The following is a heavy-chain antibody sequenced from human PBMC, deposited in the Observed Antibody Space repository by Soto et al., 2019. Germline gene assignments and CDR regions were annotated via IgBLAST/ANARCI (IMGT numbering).Heavy chain of an antibody. J-gene: IGHJ4*02. D-gene: IGHD2-15*01. V-gene: IGHV3-33*01. CDR3: AREGTYCSGGSCYPHFDY. CDR1: GFTFSSYG. Sequence: QVQLVESGGGVVQPGRSLRLSCAASGFTFSSYGMHWVRQAPGKGLEWVAVIWYDESNKYYADSVKGRFTISRDNSKNTLYLQMNSLRAEDTAVYYCAREGTYCSGGSCYPHFDYWGQGTLVTVSS. CDR2: IWYDESNK.